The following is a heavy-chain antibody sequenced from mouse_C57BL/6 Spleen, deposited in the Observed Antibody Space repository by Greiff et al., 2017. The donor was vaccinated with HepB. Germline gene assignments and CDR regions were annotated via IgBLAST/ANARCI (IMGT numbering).Heavy chain of an antibody. CDR2: ISSGSSTI. CDR1: GFTFSDYG. CDR3: ARTITTVVALYYAMDY. D-gene: IGHD1-1*01. Sequence: DVMLVESGGGLVKPGGSLKLSCAASGFTFSDYGMHWVRQAPEKGLEWVAYISSGSSTIYYADTVKGRFTISRDNAKNTLFLQMTSLRSEDTAMYYCARTITTVVALYYAMDYWGQGTSVTVSS. V-gene: IGHV5-17*01. J-gene: IGHJ4*01.